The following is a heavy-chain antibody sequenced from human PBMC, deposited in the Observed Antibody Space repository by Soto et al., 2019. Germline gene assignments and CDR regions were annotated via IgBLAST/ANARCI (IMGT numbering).Heavy chain of an antibody. CDR2: INDSGST. Sequence: QLQESGPGLVMPSQTLSLTCTVPGASINNNDYYWSWIRQTPGKGLEWIGEINDSGSTKYNPPLKSRATISVDTSKNPFSLKLSSVTAADTAVYYCARGRGIFGEVTPFDYWGQGTLVTVSS. J-gene: IGHJ4*02. D-gene: IGHD3-3*01. V-gene: IGHV4-30-4*01. CDR3: ARGRGIFGEVTPFDY. CDR1: GASINNNDYY.